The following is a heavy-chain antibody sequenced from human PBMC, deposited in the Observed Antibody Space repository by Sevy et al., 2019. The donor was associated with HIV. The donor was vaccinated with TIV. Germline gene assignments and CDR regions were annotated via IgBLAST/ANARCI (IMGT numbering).Heavy chain of an antibody. V-gene: IGHV3-23*01. CDR1: GFTFNSYA. D-gene: IGHD2-2*01. CDR2: ISGGGGST. J-gene: IGHJ6*02. CDR3: AKDRRCVGVPGSSHYAMDV. Sequence: GGSLRLSCAASGFTFNSYAISWVRQAPGKGLEWVSSISGGGGSTYYADSVKGRFTISRDNSKNVLSLQMDSLRGEDTALYYCAKDRRCVGVPGSSHYAMDVWGQGTMVTVSS.